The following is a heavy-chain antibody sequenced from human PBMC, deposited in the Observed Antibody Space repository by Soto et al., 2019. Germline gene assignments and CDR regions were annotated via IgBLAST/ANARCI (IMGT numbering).Heavy chain of an antibody. J-gene: IGHJ6*04. Sequence: QVQLVQSGAEVKKPGSSVKVSCKASGGTFNTYAISWVRQAPGQGLEWMGGIIPIFNTPNYAQRFQGRVTMTADESTSTASLELSSLRSEDTALYYCARDKTGTNYYNGLDVWGKGTTVTVSS. CDR3: ARDKTGTNYYNGLDV. CDR1: GGTFNTYA. CDR2: IIPIFNTP. V-gene: IGHV1-69*12. D-gene: IGHD1-1*01.